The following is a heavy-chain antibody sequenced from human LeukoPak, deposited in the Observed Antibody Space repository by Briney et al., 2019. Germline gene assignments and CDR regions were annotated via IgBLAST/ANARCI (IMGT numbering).Heavy chain of an antibody. J-gene: IGHJ4*02. CDR2: ISSSTSYI. D-gene: IGHD6-13*01. CDR1: GFTFSSYS. V-gene: IGHV3-21*01. Sequence: GGSLRLSCVASGFTFSSYSMNWVRQAPGKGLEWASSISSSTSYIYYASSVKGRFTISRDNAKNSQYLQMNSLRAEDTAVYYCARDSHLNMIVAENGAAAGNHFDYWGQGTLVTVSS. CDR3: ARDSHLNMIVAENGAAAGNHFDY.